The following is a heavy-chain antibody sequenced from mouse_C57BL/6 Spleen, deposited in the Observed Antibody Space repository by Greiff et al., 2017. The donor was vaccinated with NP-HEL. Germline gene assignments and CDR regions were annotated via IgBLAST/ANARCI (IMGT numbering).Heavy chain of an antibody. CDR3: AILYGNYWYFDV. CDR1: GYAFSSYW. D-gene: IGHD2-1*01. Sequence: QVQLQQSGAELVKPGASVKISCKASGYAFSSYWMNWVKQRPGKGLEWIGQIYPGDGDTNYNGKFKGKATLTADKSSSTAYMQLSSLTSEDSAVYFCAILYGNYWYFDVWGTGTTVTVSS. J-gene: IGHJ1*03. V-gene: IGHV1-80*01. CDR2: IYPGDGDT.